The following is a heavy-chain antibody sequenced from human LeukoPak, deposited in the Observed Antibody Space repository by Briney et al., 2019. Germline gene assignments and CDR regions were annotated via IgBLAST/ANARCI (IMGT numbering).Heavy chain of an antibody. CDR2: INHSGST. CDR3: ARAVRRNAKPFDY. J-gene: IGHJ4*02. Sequence: SETLSLTCAVYGGSFSGYYWSWIRQPPGKGLEWIGEINHSGSTNYNPSLKSRVTISVDTSKNQFSLKLSSVTAADTAVYYCARAVRRNAKPFDYWGQGTLVTVSS. CDR1: GGSFSGYY. V-gene: IGHV4-34*01. D-gene: IGHD1-14*01.